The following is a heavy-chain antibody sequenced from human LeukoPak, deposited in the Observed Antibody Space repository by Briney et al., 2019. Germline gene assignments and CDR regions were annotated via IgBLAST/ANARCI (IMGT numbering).Heavy chain of an antibody. J-gene: IGHJ4*02. V-gene: IGHV1-2*02. CDR1: GYTFTGYY. Sequence: GASVKVSCKASGYTFTGYYMHWVRQAPGQGLEWMGWINPNSGGTNYAQKFQGRVTMTRDTSISTAYMELSRLRSDDTAVYYCARLPVFRYRLLQIVDYWGQGTLVTVSS. CDR3: ARLPVFRYRLLQIVDY. D-gene: IGHD3-22*01. CDR2: INPNSGGT.